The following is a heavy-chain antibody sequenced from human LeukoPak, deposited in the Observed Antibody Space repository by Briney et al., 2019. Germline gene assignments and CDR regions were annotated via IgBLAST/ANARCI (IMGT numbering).Heavy chain of an antibody. J-gene: IGHJ4*02. D-gene: IGHD3-3*01. V-gene: IGHV4-59*01. Sequence: PPETLSLTCNVSGASLSDYYWGWIRHSPAKGLGWLGYISDTGKTDYNPSLNSRDTLSLDTSKNQFSLRLSSVTAADTAVYYCVTGYYEPFDNWGQGTLVTVSS. CDR3: VTGYYEPFDN. CDR2: ISDTGKT. CDR1: GASLSDYY.